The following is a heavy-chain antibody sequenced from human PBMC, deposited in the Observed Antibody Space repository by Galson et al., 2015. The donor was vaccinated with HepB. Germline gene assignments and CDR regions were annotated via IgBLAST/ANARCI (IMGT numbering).Heavy chain of an antibody. V-gene: IGHV7-4-1*02. CDR2: INTNTGSP. J-gene: IGHJ4*02. D-gene: IGHD3-10*01. CDR1: GYTFTNYA. CDR3: ARDPDYYGSGSLGY. Sequence: SVKVSCKASGYTFTNYAMNWVRQAPGQGLEWMGWINTNTGSPTYAQGFTGHFVFSLDTSVSTAYLQISSLKAEDTAVYYCARDPDYYGSGSLGYWGQGTLVTVSS.